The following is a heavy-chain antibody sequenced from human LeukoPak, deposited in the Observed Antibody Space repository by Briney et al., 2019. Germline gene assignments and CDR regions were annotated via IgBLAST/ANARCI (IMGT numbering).Heavy chain of an antibody. D-gene: IGHD6-6*01. Sequence: VASVKVSCKASGYTFTSYGISWVRQAPGQGLEWMGWISAYNGNTNYAQKLQGRVTMTTDTSTSTAYMELRSLRSDDTAVYYCAREPYTSSSDRHEKTFDYWGQGTLVTVSS. J-gene: IGHJ4*02. CDR1: GYTFTSYG. CDR2: ISAYNGNT. CDR3: AREPYTSSSDRHEKTFDY. V-gene: IGHV1-18*01.